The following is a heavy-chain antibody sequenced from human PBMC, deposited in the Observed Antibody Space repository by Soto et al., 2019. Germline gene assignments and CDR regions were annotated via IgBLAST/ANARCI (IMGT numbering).Heavy chain of an antibody. D-gene: IGHD1-26*01. Sequence: QVQLQESGPGLVKPSETPSLTCTVSGGSISGYYWSWIRQPPGQGLEWIGYVYYSGSTNYNPSLKSRVTISVDKSKNQISLKLSSVTAGDTAVYFCARVQSGSYALYYFDYWGQGTLVTVSS. V-gene: IGHV4-59*01. CDR1: GGSISGYY. CDR2: VYYSGST. J-gene: IGHJ4*02. CDR3: ARVQSGSYALYYFDY.